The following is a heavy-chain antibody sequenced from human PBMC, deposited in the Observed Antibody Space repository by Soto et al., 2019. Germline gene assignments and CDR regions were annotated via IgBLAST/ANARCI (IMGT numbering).Heavy chain of an antibody. D-gene: IGHD1-26*01. Sequence: PGGSLRLSCAASGFIFESFGMSWVRQAPGKGLEWISSISGSGFKKYYADSVKGRFTISRDNSKSTVYLELNNLSDEDTAVYHCAKNQGVELVPLATVDWFDPWGQGSVVTVSS. CDR2: ISGSGFKK. CDR3: AKNQGVELVPLATVDWFDP. V-gene: IGHV3-23*01. J-gene: IGHJ5*02. CDR1: GFIFESFG.